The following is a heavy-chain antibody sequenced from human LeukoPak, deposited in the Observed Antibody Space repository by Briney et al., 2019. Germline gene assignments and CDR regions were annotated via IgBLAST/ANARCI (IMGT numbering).Heavy chain of an antibody. CDR2: IKQDGSEK. J-gene: IGHJ6*03. V-gene: IGHV3-7*01. Sequence: GGSLRLSCAASRFTFSSYWMSWVRQAPGKGLEWVANIKQDGSEKYYVDSVKGRFTISRDNAKNSLYLQMNSLRAEDTAVYYCARGANIGYCSSTSCYQYYYYMDVWGKGTTVTVSS. D-gene: IGHD2-2*01. CDR1: RFTFSSYW. CDR3: ARGANIGYCSSTSCYQYYYYMDV.